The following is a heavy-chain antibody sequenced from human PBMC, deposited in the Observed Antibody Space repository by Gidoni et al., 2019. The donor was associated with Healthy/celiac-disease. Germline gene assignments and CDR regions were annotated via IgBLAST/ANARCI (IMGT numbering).Heavy chain of an antibody. V-gene: IGHV3-15*01. CDR1: GFTFSNAW. D-gene: IGHD2-2*01. CDR3: TTDEIDIVVVPAASSRYYFDY. Sequence: EVQLVESGGGLVKPGGSLRLSCAASGFTFSNAWMSWVRQAPGKGLEWVGRIKSKTDGGTTDDAAPVKGRFTISRDDSKNTLYLQMNSLKTEDTAVYYCTTDEIDIVVVPAASSRYYFDYWGQGTLVTVSS. CDR2: IKSKTDGGTT. J-gene: IGHJ4*02.